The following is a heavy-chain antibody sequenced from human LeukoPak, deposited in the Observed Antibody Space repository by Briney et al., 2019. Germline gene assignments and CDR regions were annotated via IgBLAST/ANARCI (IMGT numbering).Heavy chain of an antibody. V-gene: IGHV4-34*01. CDR1: GGSFSGYY. CDR3: ARNTRLLWFGEFLDY. CDR2: INHSGST. D-gene: IGHD3-10*01. Sequence: SETLSLTCAVYGGSFSGYYWSWIRQPPGKGLEWIGEINHSGSTNYNPSLKSRVTISVDTSKNQFSLKLSSVTAADTAVYYCARNTRLLWFGEFLDYWGQGTLVTVSS. J-gene: IGHJ4*02.